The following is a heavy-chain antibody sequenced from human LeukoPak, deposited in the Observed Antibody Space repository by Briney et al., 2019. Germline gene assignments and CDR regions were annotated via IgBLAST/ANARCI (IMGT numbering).Heavy chain of an antibody. CDR3: ARKMPGGPYFDY. V-gene: IGHV3-74*01. CDR1: GFTFSSYW. CDR2: INSDGTTT. Sequence: GGSLRLSCAASGFTFSSYWMHWVRQAPGKGLVWVSRINSDGTTTSYADSVKGRFTISRDNAKNTLYLQMNSLRAEDTAVYYCARKMPGGPYFDYWGQGTLVTVSS. D-gene: IGHD1-14*01. J-gene: IGHJ4*02.